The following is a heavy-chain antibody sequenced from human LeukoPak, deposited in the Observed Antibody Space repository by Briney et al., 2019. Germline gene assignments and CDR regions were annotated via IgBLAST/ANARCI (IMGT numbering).Heavy chain of an antibody. Sequence: AAVKDSFKASGYTFTSYGMSGVGQAPGEGREGMGWISAYNGNTNYAQKLQGRVTMTTDTSTSTAYMELRSLRSDDTAVDYCARGYSGYENWFDPWGQGTLVTVSS. J-gene: IGHJ5*02. CDR2: ISAYNGNT. V-gene: IGHV1-18*04. CDR1: GYTFTSYG. CDR3: ARGYSGYENWFDP. D-gene: IGHD5-12*01.